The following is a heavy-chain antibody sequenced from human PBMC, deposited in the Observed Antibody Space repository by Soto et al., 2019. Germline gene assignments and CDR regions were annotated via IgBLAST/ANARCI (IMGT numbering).Heavy chain of an antibody. D-gene: IGHD2-15*01. CDR2: ISAYNGNT. Sequence: GASVKVSCKASGYTFTSYGMSWVRQAPGQGLEWMGWISAYNGNTNYAQKLQGRVTMTTDTSTSTAYMELRSLRSDDTAVYFCARVDPYCSGGSCYYFDYWGQGTLVTVSS. CDR1: GYTFTSYG. V-gene: IGHV1-18*01. CDR3: ARVDPYCSGGSCYYFDY. J-gene: IGHJ4*02.